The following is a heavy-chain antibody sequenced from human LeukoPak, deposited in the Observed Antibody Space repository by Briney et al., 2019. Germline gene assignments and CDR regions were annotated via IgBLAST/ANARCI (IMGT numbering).Heavy chain of an antibody. CDR3: ARDSDYGDYREAFDI. V-gene: IGHV4-34*01. CDR1: GGSFSGYY. CDR2: INHSGST. J-gene: IGHJ3*02. Sequence: PSETLSLTCAVYGGSFSGYYWSWIRQPPGKGLEWIGEINHSGSTNYNPSLKSRVTISVDTSKNQFSLKLSSVTAADTAVYYCARDSDYGDYREAFDIWGQGTMVTVSS. D-gene: IGHD4-17*01.